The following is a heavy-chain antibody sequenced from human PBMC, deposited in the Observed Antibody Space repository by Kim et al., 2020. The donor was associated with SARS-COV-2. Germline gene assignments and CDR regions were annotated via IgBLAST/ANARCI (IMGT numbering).Heavy chain of an antibody. Sequence: DSVKGRFTISRDNSKNTLYLQMNSLRAEDTAVYYCAKDLTYYGSGGYFDYWGQGTLVTVSS. CDR3: AKDLTYYGSGGYFDY. J-gene: IGHJ4*02. V-gene: IGHV3-23*01. D-gene: IGHD3-10*01.